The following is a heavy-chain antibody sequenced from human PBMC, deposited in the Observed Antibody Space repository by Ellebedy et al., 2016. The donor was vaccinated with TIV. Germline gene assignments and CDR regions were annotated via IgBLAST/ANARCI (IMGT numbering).Heavy chain of an antibody. CDR2: VYPGDSDT. V-gene: IGHV5-51*01. CDR1: GSSFTNYW. J-gene: IGHJ5*02. CDR3: ARHDGTRGSNWFWSWLDA. D-gene: IGHD6-13*01. Sequence: KVSCKASGSSFTNYWIGWVRQVPGQGLEWMGMVYPGDSDTRYSPSFKGQVTISADTSIRTVYLQWSSLQASDTAIYYCARHDGTRGSNWFWSWLDAWGLGTPVTVSA.